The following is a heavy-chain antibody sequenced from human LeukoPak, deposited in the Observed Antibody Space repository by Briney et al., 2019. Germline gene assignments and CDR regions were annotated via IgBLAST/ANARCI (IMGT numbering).Heavy chain of an antibody. J-gene: IGHJ4*02. CDR2: ISGSGGST. V-gene: IGHV3-23*01. CDR3: ARVVSWPRDCSGGGCYRYYFDY. CDR1: GFTFSSYA. D-gene: IGHD2-15*01. Sequence: GGSLRLSCAASGFTFSSYAMSWVRQAPGKGLEWVSAISGSGGSTYYADSVKGRFTISRDNAKNTLYLQMNSLRAEDTAVYYCARVVSWPRDCSGGGCYRYYFDYWGQGTLVTVSS.